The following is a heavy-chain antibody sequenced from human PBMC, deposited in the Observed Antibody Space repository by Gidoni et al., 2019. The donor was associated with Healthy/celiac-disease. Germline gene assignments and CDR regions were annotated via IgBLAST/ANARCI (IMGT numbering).Heavy chain of an antibody. CDR3: ARVFLAAAGTPRWFDP. Sequence: QVQLQESSPGLVKPSQTLSLTCTVSGGSISSGSYYWSWIRQPAGKGLEWLGRIYTSGSTNYNPALKSRVTISVDTSKNQFSLKLSSVTAADTAVYYCARVFLAAAGTPRWFDPWGQGTLVTVSS. J-gene: IGHJ5*02. CDR2: IYTSGST. D-gene: IGHD6-13*01. CDR1: GGSISSGSYY. V-gene: IGHV4-61*02.